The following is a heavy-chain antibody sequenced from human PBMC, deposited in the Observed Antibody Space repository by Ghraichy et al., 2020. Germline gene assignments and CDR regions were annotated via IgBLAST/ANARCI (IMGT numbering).Heavy chain of an antibody. CDR2: INSDGSST. Sequence: KGLEWVSRINSDGSSTNYADSVKGRFTIFRDNAKNTLYLQMNSLIAEDSAVYYCARAGYYRFDYCGQGTLVT. V-gene: IGHV3-74*01. D-gene: IGHD2-21*01. J-gene: IGHJ4*02. CDR3: ARAGYYRFDY.